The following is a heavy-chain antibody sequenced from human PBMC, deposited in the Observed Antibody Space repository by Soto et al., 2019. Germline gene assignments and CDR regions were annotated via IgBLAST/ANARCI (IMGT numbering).Heavy chain of an antibody. J-gene: IGHJ4*02. D-gene: IGHD6-13*01. CDR1: GFTFSSYA. V-gene: IGHV3-23*01. CDR2: ISGSGGST. CDR3: AYSSTPFDY. Sequence: EVQLLESGGGLVQPGGSLRLSCAASGFTFSSYAMSWVRQAPGKGLEWVSAISGSGGSTYYADCVKGRFTISRDNSKKPLYLQMTSLRAEDTAVYYCAYSSTPFDYWGQGTLVTVSS.